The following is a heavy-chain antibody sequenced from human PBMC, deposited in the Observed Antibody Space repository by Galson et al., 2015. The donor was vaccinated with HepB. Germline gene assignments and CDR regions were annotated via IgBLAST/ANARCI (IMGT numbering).Heavy chain of an antibody. D-gene: IGHD1-1*01. CDR3: ARVHDSPDY. J-gene: IGHJ4*02. Sequence: SLRLSCAVSGFTFSRYGMIRVRQAPGKGLEWVSSISSSSTYTFYADSVKGRFTISRDNAKKSLYLQMNSLRAEDTALYYCARVHDSPDYWGQGTLVTVSS. V-gene: IGHV3-21*01. CDR2: ISSSSTYT. CDR1: GFTFSRYG.